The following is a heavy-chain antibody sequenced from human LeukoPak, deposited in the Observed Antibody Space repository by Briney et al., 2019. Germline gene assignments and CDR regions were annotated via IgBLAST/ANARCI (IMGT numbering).Heavy chain of an antibody. D-gene: IGHD2-2*02. CDR2: IYSGGST. CDR1: GFTVSSNY. Sequence: PGGSLRLSCAAPGFTVSSNYMSWVRQAPGKGLEWVSVIYSGGSTYYADSVKGRFTISRDNSKNTLYLQMNSLRAEDTAVYYCARDVYCSSTSCYKDYYYYYMDVWGKGTTVTVSS. J-gene: IGHJ6*03. CDR3: ARDVYCSSTSCYKDYYYYYMDV. V-gene: IGHV3-53*01.